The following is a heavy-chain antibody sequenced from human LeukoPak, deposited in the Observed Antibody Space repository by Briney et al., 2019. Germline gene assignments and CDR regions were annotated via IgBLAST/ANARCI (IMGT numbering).Heavy chain of an antibody. J-gene: IGHJ5*02. D-gene: IGHD3-3*01. V-gene: IGHV4-39*01. CDR2: IYYSGST. CDR3: ARLYFDLRGWFVP. CDR1: GGSISSSSYY. Sequence: SETLSLTCTVSGGSISSSSYYWGWIRQPPGKGLEWIGRIYYSGSTYYNPSPKSPGTISVETSKNQFSLKLSSVTAADTAVYYCARLYFDLRGWFVPWGQGTLVTVSS.